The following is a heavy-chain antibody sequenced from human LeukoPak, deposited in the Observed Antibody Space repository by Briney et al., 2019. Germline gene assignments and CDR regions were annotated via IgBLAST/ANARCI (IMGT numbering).Heavy chain of an antibody. J-gene: IGHJ4*02. V-gene: IGHV4-34*01. CDR2: INHSGST. D-gene: IGHD2-2*02. CDR3: ARGRIPFDY. Sequence: SETLSLTCAVYGGSFSGYYWSWIRQPPGKGLEWIGEINHSGSTNYNPSLKSPVTISVDTSKNQFSLKLSSVTAADTAVYYCARGRIPFDYWGQGTLVTVSS. CDR1: GGSFSGYY.